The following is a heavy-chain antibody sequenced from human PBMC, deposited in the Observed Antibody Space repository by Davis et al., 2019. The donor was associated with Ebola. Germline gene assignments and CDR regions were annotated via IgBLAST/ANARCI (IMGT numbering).Heavy chain of an antibody. J-gene: IGHJ3*02. CDR2: MSGSGGST. CDR3: ARDLWGRGLRAFDI. Sequence: GESLKISCAASGFTFSSYAMSWVRQAPGKGLEWVSDMSGSGGSTYYADSVKGRFTISRDNSKNTLYLQMNSLRAEDTAVYYCARDLWGRGLRAFDIWGQGTMVTVSS. CDR1: GFTFSSYA. V-gene: IGHV3-23*01. D-gene: IGHD2/OR15-2a*01.